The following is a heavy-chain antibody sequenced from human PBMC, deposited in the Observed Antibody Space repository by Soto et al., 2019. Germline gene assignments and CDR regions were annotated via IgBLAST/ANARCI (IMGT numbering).Heavy chain of an antibody. CDR1: GYNFAGSG. V-gene: IGHV1-18*04. CDR2: ISANSCDT. Sequence: ASVKVSCKASGYNFAGSGFFWVRQASGQWLEWMGGISANSCDTNYAQNLQDRVTMTTDTSTSTAYMELRSLTSHDTAVYYCARAGASNWNYVSSSSWGQGTLVTVSS. J-gene: IGHJ4*02. D-gene: IGHD1-7*01. CDR3: ARAGASNWNYVSSSS.